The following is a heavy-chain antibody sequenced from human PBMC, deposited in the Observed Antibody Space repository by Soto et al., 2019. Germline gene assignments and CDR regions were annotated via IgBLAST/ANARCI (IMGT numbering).Heavy chain of an antibody. D-gene: IGHD1-1*01. CDR2: ISGSGDSR. Sequence: DVQLLESGGGLVQPGGSLTLSCAASGFTFSNYAMSWVRQAPGKGLEWISLISGSGDSRYYADSVKGRFTISRDNSKNTLHLQMNSLTAHETAVYFCAKREGYGSVDYWGQGTLVTVSS. V-gene: IGHV3-23*01. J-gene: IGHJ4*02. CDR3: AKREGYGSVDY. CDR1: GFTFSNYA.